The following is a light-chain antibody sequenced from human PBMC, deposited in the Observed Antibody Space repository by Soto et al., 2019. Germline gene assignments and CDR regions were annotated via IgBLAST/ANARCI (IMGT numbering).Light chain of an antibody. Sequence: EIVMTKSPVNLSMSPGERATLSCRASQSVYNYLAWYQQKPGQVPRLLISGASTRATGIPARFSGSGSGTEFTLTISSLQSEDFAFYYCQQYNNWPRGTFGQGTKVDIK. CDR1: QSVYNY. J-gene: IGKJ1*01. V-gene: IGKV3-15*01. CDR2: GAS. CDR3: QQYNNWPRGT.